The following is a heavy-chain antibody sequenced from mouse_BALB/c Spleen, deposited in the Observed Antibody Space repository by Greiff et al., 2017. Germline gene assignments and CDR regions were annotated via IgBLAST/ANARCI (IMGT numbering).Heavy chain of an antibody. D-gene: IGHD1-1*01. CDR1: GFTFSSYG. CDR3: ARDGDYYGTYFDY. V-gene: IGHV5-6-3*01. Sequence: DVKLVESGGGLVQPGGSLKLSCAASGFTFSSYGMSWVRQTPDKRLELVATINSNGGSTYYPDSVKGRFTISRDNAKNTLYLQMSSLKSEDTAMYYCARDGDYYGTYFDYWGQGTTLTVSS. CDR2: INSNGGST. J-gene: IGHJ2*01.